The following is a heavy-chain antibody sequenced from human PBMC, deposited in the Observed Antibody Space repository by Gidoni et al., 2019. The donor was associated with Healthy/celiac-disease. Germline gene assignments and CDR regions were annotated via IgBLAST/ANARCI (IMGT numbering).Heavy chain of an antibody. V-gene: IGHV3-48*01. D-gene: IGHD3-22*01. J-gene: IGHJ3*02. Sequence: EVQLVESGGGLVQPGGSLRLSCEASGFTFSSYSMNWVRQAPGKGLEWVSYISSSSSTIYYADSVKGRFTISRDNAKNSLYLQMNSLRAEDTAVYYCARNPNYYDSSGYYFDDAFDIWGQGTMVTVSS. CDR2: ISSSSSTI. CDR1: GFTFSSYS. CDR3: ARNPNYYDSSGYYFDDAFDI.